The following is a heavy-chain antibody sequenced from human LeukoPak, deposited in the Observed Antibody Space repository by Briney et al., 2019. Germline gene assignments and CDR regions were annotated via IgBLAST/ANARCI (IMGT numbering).Heavy chain of an antibody. CDR2: IYYGGSP. Sequence: NPSETLSLTCTVSGASISRHYWSWIRQPPGKGLEWIGYIYYGGSPSYNPSLKSRVTISVDTSKNQFSLRLSSVTAADTAVYYCTRHYGDAYWFDLWGQGTLVTVSS. CDR1: GASISRHY. J-gene: IGHJ5*02. CDR3: TRHYGDAYWFDL. V-gene: IGHV4-59*08. D-gene: IGHD4-17*01.